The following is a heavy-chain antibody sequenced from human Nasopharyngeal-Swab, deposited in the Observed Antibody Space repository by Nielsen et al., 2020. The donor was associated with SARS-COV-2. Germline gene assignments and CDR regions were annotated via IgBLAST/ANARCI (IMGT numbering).Heavy chain of an antibody. J-gene: IGHJ4*02. V-gene: IGHV3-23*01. CDR3: AKLRPPPDY. CDR1: GFSFGIYA. CDR2: ISGSGNTT. Sequence: GESLKISCAASGFSFGIYAMTWVRQAPGKGLEWVSTISGSGNTTYYADSVKGRFTIARDNSKNTLYLQMNSLRPEDSAIYYCAKLRPPPDYWDQGALVTVSS.